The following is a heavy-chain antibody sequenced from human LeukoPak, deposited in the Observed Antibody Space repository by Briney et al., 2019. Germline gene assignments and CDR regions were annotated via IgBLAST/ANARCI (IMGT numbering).Heavy chain of an antibody. V-gene: IGHV4-59*08. CDR1: GGSISSYY. CDR2: IYYTGRT. CDR3: ARHPPVPLFENGMDV. Sequence: SETLSLTCTVSGGSISSYYWSWIRQPPGKGLEWIGYIYYTGRTINNPSVKSRVTISVDTSKNQFSLRLSSVTAADTAMYYCARHPPVPLFENGMDVWGQGTTVTVSS. J-gene: IGHJ6*02.